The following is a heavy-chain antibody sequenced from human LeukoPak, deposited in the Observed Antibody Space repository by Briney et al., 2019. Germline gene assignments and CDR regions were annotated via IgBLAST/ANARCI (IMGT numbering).Heavy chain of an antibody. J-gene: IGHJ6*02. V-gene: IGHV3-66*01. CDR2: IYSGGST. Sequence: GGPLRLSCAASGFTVSSNYMSWVRQAPGKGLEWVSVIYSGGSTYYADSVKGRFTISRDNSKNTLYLQMNSLRAEDTAVYYCARIQLWLPPYYYYYGMDVWGQGTTVTVSS. CDR3: ARIQLWLPPYYYYYGMDV. D-gene: IGHD5-18*01. CDR1: GFTVSSNY.